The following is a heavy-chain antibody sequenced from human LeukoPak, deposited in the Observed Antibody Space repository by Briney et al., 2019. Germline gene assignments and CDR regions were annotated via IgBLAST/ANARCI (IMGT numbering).Heavy chain of an antibody. CDR3: AEIHDSLISRGPNFEY. V-gene: IGHV3-30*18. CDR1: GFTFSNYG. J-gene: IGHJ4*02. D-gene: IGHD3-9*01. Sequence: GGSLRLSCVASGFTFSNYGIHWVRQAPGKGLEWVAVILYDGNNKFYTDSVKGRFTIARDNSKNTLYLQMNSLRAEDTAVYYCAEIHDSLISRGPNFEYWGQGTLVTVSS. CDR2: ILYDGNNK.